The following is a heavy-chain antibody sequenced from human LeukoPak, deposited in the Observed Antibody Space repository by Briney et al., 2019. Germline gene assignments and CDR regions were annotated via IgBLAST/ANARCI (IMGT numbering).Heavy chain of an antibody. CDR1: GFTFSRYN. Sequence: GSLRLSCAGSGFTFSRYNMNWFRQAPGKGLERVSSISSRSSYIFYADSVKGRFTISRDNAKNSLYLQMNSLGAEDTAVYYCARDAQWLVPGGYYYYMDVWGKGTTVTVSS. V-gene: IGHV3-21*01. CDR3: ARDAQWLVPGGYYYYMDV. D-gene: IGHD6-19*01. CDR2: ISSRSSYI. J-gene: IGHJ6*03.